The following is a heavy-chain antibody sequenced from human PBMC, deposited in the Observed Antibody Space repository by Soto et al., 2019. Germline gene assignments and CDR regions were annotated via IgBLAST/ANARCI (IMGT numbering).Heavy chain of an antibody. CDR3: ARRDSSLHYRY. Sequence: QLQLQESGPGLVKPSETLSLTCTVSGGSISSSSYYWGWIRQPPGKGLEWIGSIYYSGSTYYNPSLKSRVTISVDTSKNQFSLKLSSVTAADTAVYYCARRDSSLHYRYWGQGTLVTVSS. V-gene: IGHV4-39*01. D-gene: IGHD2-15*01. CDR1: GGSISSSSYY. CDR2: IYYSGST. J-gene: IGHJ4*02.